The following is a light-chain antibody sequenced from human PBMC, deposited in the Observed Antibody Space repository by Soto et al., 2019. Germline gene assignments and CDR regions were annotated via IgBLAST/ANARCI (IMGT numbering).Light chain of an antibody. J-gene: IGKJ2*01. CDR3: QQYYSTPDT. V-gene: IGKV4-1*01. CDR1: QSVLYSSNNKNY. Sequence: DIVMTQSPDALAVSLVERATINCKSSQSVLYSSNNKNYLAWYQQKPGPPPKLLIYWASTRESGVPDRFRGSGSGTDGTVTISSLQAEDVAVYYCQQYYSTPDTFGEGTKLDI. CDR2: WAS.